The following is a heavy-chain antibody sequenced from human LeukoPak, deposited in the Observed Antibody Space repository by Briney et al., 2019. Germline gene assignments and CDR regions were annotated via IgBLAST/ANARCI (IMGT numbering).Heavy chain of an antibody. V-gene: IGHV3-9*01. CDR3: AKEGPLTSTGMDV. D-gene: IGHD4/OR15-4a*01. CDR1: GFTFDDYA. J-gene: IGHJ6*02. CDR2: ISWNSGSI. Sequence: GRSLRLSCAASGFTFDDYAMHWVRQAPGKGLEWVSGISWNSGSIGYADSVKGRFAISRDNAKNSLYLQMNSLRAEDTALYYCAKEGPLTSTGMDVWGQGTTVTVSS.